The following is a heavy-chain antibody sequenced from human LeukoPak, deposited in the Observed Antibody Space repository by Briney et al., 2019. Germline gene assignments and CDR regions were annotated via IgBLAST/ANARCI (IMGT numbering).Heavy chain of an antibody. CDR1: GGSISSSSYY. V-gene: IGHV4-39*07. CDR2: IYYSGST. J-gene: IGHJ6*03. Sequence: TSETLSLTCTVSGGSISSSSYYWGWIRQPPGKGLEWIGSIYYSGSTYYNPSLKSRVTISVDTSKNQFSLKLSSVTAADTAVYYCAREKTYYDFWSGYATYYYYYMDVWGKGTTVTVSS. CDR3: AREKTYYDFWSGYATYYYYYMDV. D-gene: IGHD3-3*01.